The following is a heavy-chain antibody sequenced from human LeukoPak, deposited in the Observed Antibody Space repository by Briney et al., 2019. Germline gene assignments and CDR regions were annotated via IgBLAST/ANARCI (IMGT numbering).Heavy chain of an antibody. CDR2: INWNGRST. V-gene: IGHV3-20*04. J-gene: IGHJ4*02. CDR3: TTLGYHLDS. D-gene: IGHD3-22*01. CDR1: GFTFDDYS. Sequence: PGGSLRLSCVASGFTFDDYSMSWVRQPPGKGLEWVSGINWNGRSTNYADSVKGRFTISRDNAKNSLYLQMNSLRAEDTALYYCTTLGYHLDSWGQGTLVTVSS.